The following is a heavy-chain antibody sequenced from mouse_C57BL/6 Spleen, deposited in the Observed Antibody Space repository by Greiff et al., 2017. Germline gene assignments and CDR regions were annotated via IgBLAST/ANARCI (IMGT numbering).Heavy chain of an antibody. V-gene: IGHV1-15*01. Sequence: VQLQQSGAELVRPGASVTLSCKASGYTFTGYDMHWVKQTPVHGLEWIGAIDPETGGTAYNQKFQGKATITADPSSNTAYLQRSSLTYEDTAVYYCTTGDAYYFDYWGQGTTLTVAS. CDR2: IDPETGGT. J-gene: IGHJ2*01. CDR3: TTGDAYYFDY. D-gene: IGHD3-2*02. CDR1: GYTFTGYD.